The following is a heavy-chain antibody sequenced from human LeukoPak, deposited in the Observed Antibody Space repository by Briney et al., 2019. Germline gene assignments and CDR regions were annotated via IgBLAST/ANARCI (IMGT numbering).Heavy chain of an antibody. V-gene: IGHV3-74*03. CDR3: AGLRGKITTIDY. D-gene: IGHD4-11*01. CDR2: INSDGSTT. Sequence: AGGSLRLSCVASEFTFSSYWMLWVRQAPGEGLVWVSVINSDGSTTLYADSVKGRFTISRDNAKNTLYLQMNSLRAEDTAVYYCAGLRGKITTIDYWGQGTLVTVSS. CDR1: EFTFSSYW. J-gene: IGHJ4*02.